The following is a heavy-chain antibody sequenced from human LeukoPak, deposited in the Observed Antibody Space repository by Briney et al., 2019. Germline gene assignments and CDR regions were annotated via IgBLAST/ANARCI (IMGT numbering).Heavy chain of an antibody. CDR2: ISSSSSHI. Sequence: GGSLRLSCAASGFTFSSYSMNWVRQAPGKGLEWVSSISSSSSHIYYADSVKGRFTISRDNAKNSLYLQMNSLRAEDTAVYYCARDTAVAGPADFYYYYYGMDVWGQGTTVTVSS. J-gene: IGHJ6*02. CDR1: GFTFSSYS. D-gene: IGHD6-19*01. CDR3: ARDTAVAGPADFYYYYYGMDV. V-gene: IGHV3-21*01.